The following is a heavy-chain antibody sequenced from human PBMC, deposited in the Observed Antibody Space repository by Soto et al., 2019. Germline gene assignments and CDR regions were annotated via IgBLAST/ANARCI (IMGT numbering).Heavy chain of an antibody. V-gene: IGHV5-51*01. J-gene: IGHJ4*02. CDR3: ARHLSCTGDSCYLDY. CDR1: GYSVTNYW. Sequence: PGESLKIACKASGYSVTNYWIGWVRQMPGKGLEWMGIIYPGDSDTRYSPSFQGQVTVAADRSISTAYLQWSSLKASDTAMYSCARHLSCTGDSCYLDYWGQGPLVT. D-gene: IGHD2-15*01. CDR2: IYPGDSDT.